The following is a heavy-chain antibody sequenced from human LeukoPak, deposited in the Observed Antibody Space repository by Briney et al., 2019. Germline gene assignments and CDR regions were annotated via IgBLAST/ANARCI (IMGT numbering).Heavy chain of an antibody. Sequence: GGSLRLSCAASGFTFSSYSMNWVRQAPGKGLEWVSSISSSSSYIYYADSVKGRFTISRDNAKNSLYLQMNSLRAEDTAVYYCARGPTNGQAFDYWGQGTLVSVSS. J-gene: IGHJ4*02. V-gene: IGHV3-21*01. CDR2: ISSSSSYI. CDR1: GFTFSSYS. CDR3: ARGPTNGQAFDY. D-gene: IGHD2-8*01.